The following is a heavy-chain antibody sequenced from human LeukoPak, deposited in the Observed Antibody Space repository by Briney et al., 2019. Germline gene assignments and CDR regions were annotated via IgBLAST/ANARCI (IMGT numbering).Heavy chain of an antibody. V-gene: IGHV3-9*01. J-gene: IGHJ4*02. CDR3: AKDSAYSSSWYGQGEFDY. D-gene: IGHD6-13*01. CDR1: GFTFDDYA. Sequence: GGSLRLSCAASGFTFDDYAMHWVRQAPGKGLEWVSGISWNSGSIGYADSVKGRFTISRDNAKNSLYLQMNSLRAEDTALYYCAKDSAYSSSWYGQGEFDYWAREPWSPSPQ. CDR2: ISWNSGSI.